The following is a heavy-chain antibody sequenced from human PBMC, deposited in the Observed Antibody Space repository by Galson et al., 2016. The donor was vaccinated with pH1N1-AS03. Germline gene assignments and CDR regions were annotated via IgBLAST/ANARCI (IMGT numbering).Heavy chain of an antibody. Sequence: LSLTCTVSGGSINSYYWSWFRQPPGKGLEWIGQIYYNGDTLYNPFLRGRVTISPDTSMTQFSLRLSSVTAAATAVYYCGRHLRSSYSMDVWGQGTTVTVSS. V-gene: IGHV4-59*08. CDR2: IYYNGDT. CDR1: GGSINSYY. J-gene: IGHJ6*02. CDR3: GRHLRSSYSMDV. D-gene: IGHD2-15*01.